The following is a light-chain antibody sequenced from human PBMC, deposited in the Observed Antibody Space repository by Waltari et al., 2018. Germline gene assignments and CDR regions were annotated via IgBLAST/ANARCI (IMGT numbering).Light chain of an antibody. CDR3: QKYNRLPAT. CDR1: ESVGKY. CDR2: HAS. V-gene: IGKV3-20*01. Sequence: EIVLTQSPGTLSLSPGERATLSCRASESVGKYLAWYQQRPGQAPRLVMFHASNRATVIPDRFSGSGSGTDFSLTISRLEPEDFAVYYCQKYNRLPATFGQGTKVEIK. J-gene: IGKJ1*01.